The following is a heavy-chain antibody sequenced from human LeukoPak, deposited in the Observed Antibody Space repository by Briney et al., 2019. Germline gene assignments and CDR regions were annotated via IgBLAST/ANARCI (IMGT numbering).Heavy chain of an antibody. CDR2: ISYDGTNK. J-gene: IGHJ4*02. D-gene: IGHD3-10*01. CDR3: ARDRGSGSYHNDAVDY. Sequence: PGGSLRHSCAASGFTFSGFAMHWVRQAPGKGLEWVTVISYDGTNKYYADSVKGRFTISRDNSKNTLYLQMNSLRAEDTAVYYCARDRGSGSYHNDAVDYWGQGTLVTVSS. V-gene: IGHV3-30-3*01. CDR1: GFTFSGFA.